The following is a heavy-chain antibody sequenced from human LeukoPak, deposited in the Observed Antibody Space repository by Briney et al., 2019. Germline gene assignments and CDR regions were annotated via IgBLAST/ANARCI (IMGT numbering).Heavy chain of an antibody. CDR3: ARDVGATDDY. D-gene: IGHD1-26*01. CDR1: GFTFSSYG. J-gene: IGHJ4*02. V-gene: IGHV3-30*03. Sequence: GGSLRLSCAASGFTFSSYGMHWVRQAPGKGLEWVAVISYDGSNKYYADSVKGRFTISRDNSKNTLYLQMNSLRAEDTAVYYCARDVGATDDYWGQGTLVTVSS. CDR2: ISYDGSNK.